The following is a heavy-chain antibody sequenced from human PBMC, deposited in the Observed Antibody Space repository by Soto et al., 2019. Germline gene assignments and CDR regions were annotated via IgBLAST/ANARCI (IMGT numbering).Heavy chain of an antibody. J-gene: IGHJ5*02. D-gene: IGHD2-15*01. Sequence: GASVKVSCKASGFTFTSSAVQWVRQARGQRLEWKRWNVVGSGNTNYAQKFQERVTITRDMSTSTAYMELSSLRSEDTAVYYCAAIVGCSGGSCWFDPWGQGTLVTVSS. CDR3: AAIVGCSGGSCWFDP. V-gene: IGHV1-58*01. CDR1: GFTFTSSA. CDR2: NVVGSGNT.